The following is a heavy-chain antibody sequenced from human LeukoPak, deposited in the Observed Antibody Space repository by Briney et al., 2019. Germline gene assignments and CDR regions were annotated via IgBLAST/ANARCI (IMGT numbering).Heavy chain of an antibody. CDR2: IYTSGST. D-gene: IGHD1-14*01. Sequence: SETLSLTCTVSGGSISSYYWSWIRQPAGKGLEWIGRIYTSGSTNYNPSLKSRVTISIDKSKNHFSLKLSSVTAADTAVYYCANGGWEPLDNWFDPWGQGTLVTVSS. CDR1: GGSISSYY. J-gene: IGHJ5*02. CDR3: ANGGWEPLDNWFDP. V-gene: IGHV4-4*07.